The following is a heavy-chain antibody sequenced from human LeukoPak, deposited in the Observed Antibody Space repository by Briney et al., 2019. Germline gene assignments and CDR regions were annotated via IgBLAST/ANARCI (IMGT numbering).Heavy chain of an antibody. V-gene: IGHV4-39*07. Sequence: SETLSLTCTVSGGSISSSSYYWGWIRQPPGKGLEWIGSIYYSGSTYYNPSLKSRVTISVDTSKNQFSLKLSSVTAADTAVYYCAGPGIAAAGTATFFDYWGQGTLVTVSS. D-gene: IGHD6-13*01. J-gene: IGHJ4*02. CDR2: IYYSGST. CDR1: GGSISSSSYY. CDR3: AGPGIAAAGTATFFDY.